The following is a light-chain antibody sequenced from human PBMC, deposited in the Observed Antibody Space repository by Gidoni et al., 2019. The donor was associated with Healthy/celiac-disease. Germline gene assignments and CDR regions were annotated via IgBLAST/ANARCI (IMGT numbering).Light chain of an antibody. CDR2: GNS. CDR3: QSYDSSLSL. Sequence: QSVLTQPPSVSGAPGQRVTISCTWSSSNIGAGYDVHWYQPLPGTAPKLLIYGNSNRPSGVPDRFSGSKSGTSASLAITGLQAEDAADYYCQSYDSSLSLFGGGTKLTVL. V-gene: IGLV1-40*01. CDR1: SSNIGAGYD. J-gene: IGLJ2*01.